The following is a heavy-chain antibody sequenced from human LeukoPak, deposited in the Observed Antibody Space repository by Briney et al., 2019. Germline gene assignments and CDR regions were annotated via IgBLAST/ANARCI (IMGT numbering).Heavy chain of an antibody. CDR2: IKQDGSDK. CDR3: ARGTYSSGWYPDYFDY. D-gene: IGHD6-19*01. Sequence: GGSLRLSCVASGFTFSDYWMSWVRQAPGKGLEWVANIKQDGSDKYYADSMRGRFTISRDNAKDSMYLLMNSLRAEDTAVYFCARGTYSSGWYPDYFDYWGQGTLVTVSS. CDR1: GFTFSDYW. J-gene: IGHJ4*02. V-gene: IGHV3-7*03.